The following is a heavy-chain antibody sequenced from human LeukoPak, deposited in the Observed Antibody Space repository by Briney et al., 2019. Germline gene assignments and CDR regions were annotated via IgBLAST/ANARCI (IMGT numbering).Heavy chain of an antibody. D-gene: IGHD1-14*01. CDR3: AKPAKTDYADY. CDR1: GFTFSRYV. J-gene: IGHJ4*02. CDR2: ISYDGDNK. V-gene: IGHV3-30*04. Sequence: GGSLRLSCTASGFTFSRYVMIWVRQAPGKGLQWMSTISYDGDNKYYADSVKGRFTISRDNSKNTLYLQMNSLRAEDTALYYCAKPAKTDYADYWGQGTLVTVSS.